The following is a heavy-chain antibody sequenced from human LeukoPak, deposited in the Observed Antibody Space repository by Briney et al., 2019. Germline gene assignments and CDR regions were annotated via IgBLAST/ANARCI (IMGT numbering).Heavy chain of an antibody. V-gene: IGHV3-23*01. CDR1: GFTFTSHG. D-gene: IGHD3-3*01. Sequence: GGSLRLSCAASGFTFTSHGVSWVRQAPGKGLKWTSAISGSGDSTYYADSVKGRFTISRDNSRNTVYLQMNSLRAEDTAVYYCARDFWDDFEYFDLWGRGTLVTVSS. CDR3: ARDFWDDFEYFDL. CDR2: ISGSGDST. J-gene: IGHJ2*01.